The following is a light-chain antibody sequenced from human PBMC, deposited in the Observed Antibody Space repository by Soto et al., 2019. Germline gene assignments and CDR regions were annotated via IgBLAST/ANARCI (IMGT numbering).Light chain of an antibody. CDR1: QSVSSN. V-gene: IGKV3-15*01. CDR2: GAS. CDR3: QQYKKWPPYT. Sequence: EIIMTQSPATLSVSPGERATLSCRASQSVSSNLAWYQQKPGQAPRLLIYGASTRATGIPGRFSGSGSGTEFTLTISSLQSEDFAVYYCQQYKKWPPYTFGQGTKLEIK. J-gene: IGKJ2*01.